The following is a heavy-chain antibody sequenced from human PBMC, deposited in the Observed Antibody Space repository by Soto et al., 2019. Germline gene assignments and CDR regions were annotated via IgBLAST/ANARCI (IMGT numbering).Heavy chain of an antibody. V-gene: IGHV3-30*03. CDR2: ISHDGDNK. J-gene: IGHJ6*02. CDR3: ARDQRYCSGDSCPTAVRPQCREV. Sequence: GGSLRLSCAASGFTFSSYGMHWVRQAPGKGLEWVAAISHDGDNKYYVDSVKGRITISRDNSKNTLYVQMNSLRAEDTALYYCARDQRYCSGDSCPTAVRPQCREVWGQGTSVTVS. D-gene: IGHD2-15*01. CDR1: GFTFSSYG.